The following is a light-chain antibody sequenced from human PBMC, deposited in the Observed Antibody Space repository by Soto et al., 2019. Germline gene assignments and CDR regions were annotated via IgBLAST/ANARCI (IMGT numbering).Light chain of an antibody. J-gene: IGKJ1*01. V-gene: IGKV1-5*01. CDR3: QQYKTYPLT. Sequence: DIEMSQSPSTLSASLSDRVTITCRASESISNWLVWYQQKPGRAPKLLIYHASNLESGVPSRFSGRGSGTEFILTISSLQPDDFAIYYCQQYKTYPLTFGQGTKVEVK. CDR1: ESISNW. CDR2: HAS.